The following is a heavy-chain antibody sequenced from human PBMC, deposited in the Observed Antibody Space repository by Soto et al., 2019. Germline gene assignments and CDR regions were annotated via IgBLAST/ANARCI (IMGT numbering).Heavy chain of an antibody. Sequence: PSETLSLTCAVYGGSFSGYYWSWIRQPPGKGLGWIGEINHSGSTNYNPSLKSRVTISVDTSKNQFSLKLSSVTAADTAVYYCARGKYSYGYDFDYWGQGTLVTVSS. CDR3: ARGKYSYGYDFDY. CDR2: INHSGST. J-gene: IGHJ4*02. D-gene: IGHD5-18*01. CDR1: GGSFSGYY. V-gene: IGHV4-34*01.